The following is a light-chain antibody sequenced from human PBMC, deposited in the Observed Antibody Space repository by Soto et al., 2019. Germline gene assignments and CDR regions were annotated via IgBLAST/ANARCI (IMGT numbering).Light chain of an antibody. J-gene: IGKJ4*01. CDR2: DAS. CDR3: QQYDNLPLT. CDR1: QSVRSW. V-gene: IGKV1-5*01. Sequence: DIRPTQSPSTLSAPVADRDTIACRASQSVRSWLAWYQQKPGRAPKFLIYDASSLETGVPSRFSGSGSGTDFTFTISSLQPEDIATYYCQQYDNLPLTFCGGTNVDIK.